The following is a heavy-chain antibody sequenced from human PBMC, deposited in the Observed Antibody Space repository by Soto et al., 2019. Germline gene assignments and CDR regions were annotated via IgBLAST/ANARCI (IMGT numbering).Heavy chain of an antibody. V-gene: IGHV3-30*18. CDR1: GFPFSSYV. CDR3: AKFSAYSSGSRDAFDI. J-gene: IGHJ3*02. CDR2: ISYDGSNK. D-gene: IGHD6-19*01. Sequence: PGGSLTLSCAASGFPFSSYVMPWVRQAPGKGLEWVAVISYDGSNKYYADSVKGRFTISRDNSKNTLYLQMNSLRAEDTAVYYCAKFSAYSSGSRDAFDIWGQGTMVTVSS.